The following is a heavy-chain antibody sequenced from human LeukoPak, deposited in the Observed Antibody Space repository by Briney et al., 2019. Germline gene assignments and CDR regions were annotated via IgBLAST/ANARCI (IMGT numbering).Heavy chain of an antibody. V-gene: IGHV1-18*01. Sequence: ASVKVSCKASGYTFTTYNINWVRQAPGQGLEWMGWISGYNGNTNYAQKLQGRVTMTTDTSTSTAYMELRSLRSDDTAVYFCARDQTQIWFGEGLWYFDYWGQGTLVTVSS. D-gene: IGHD3-10*01. J-gene: IGHJ4*02. CDR2: ISGYNGNT. CDR3: ARDQTQIWFGEGLWYFDY. CDR1: GYTFTTYN.